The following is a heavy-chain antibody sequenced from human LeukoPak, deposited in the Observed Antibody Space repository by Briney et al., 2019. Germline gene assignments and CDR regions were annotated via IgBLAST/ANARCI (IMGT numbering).Heavy chain of an antibody. CDR2: VNPNSGGT. D-gene: IGHD5-12*01. Sequence: AASVKVSCKASGYTFTGYYMHWVRQAPGQGLEWMGWVNPNSGGTNYAQKFQGRVTMTRDTSISTAYMELSRLRSDDTAVYYCARAPAINAFDIWGQGTVVTVSS. J-gene: IGHJ3*02. V-gene: IGHV1-2*02. CDR1: GYTFTGYY. CDR3: ARAPAINAFDI.